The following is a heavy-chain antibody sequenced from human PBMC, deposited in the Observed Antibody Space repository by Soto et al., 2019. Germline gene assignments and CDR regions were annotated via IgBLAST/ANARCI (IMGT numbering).Heavy chain of an antibody. CDR1: GYTFTSYD. V-gene: IGHV1-8*01. CDR3: ARGILDYDMLTGYLYYWFDP. J-gene: IGHJ5*02. CDR2: MNPNSGNT. D-gene: IGHD3-9*01. Sequence: ASVKVSCKASGYTFTSYDINWVRQATGQGLEWMGWMNPNSGNTGYAQKFQGRVTMTRNTSISTAYMELSSLRSEDTAVYYCARGILDYDMLTGYLYYWFDPWGQGTLVTVSS.